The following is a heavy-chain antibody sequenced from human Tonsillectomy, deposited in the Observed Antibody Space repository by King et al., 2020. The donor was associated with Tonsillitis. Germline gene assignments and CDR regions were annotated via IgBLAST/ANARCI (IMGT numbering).Heavy chain of an antibody. J-gene: IGHJ4*02. D-gene: IGHD5-18*01. CDR2: IIPIFGSA. V-gene: IGHV1-69*12. CDR3: ARVREEDKAMVWVY. CDR1: GGTFSSHA. Sequence: QLVQSGAEVKKPGSSVKVSCKVSGGTFSSHAISWVRQAPGQGLEWMGGIIPIFGSANYAQKFQGRVTITADESTNTAYMDLSSLRSEDTAVYYCARVREEDKAMVWVYWGQGTLVTVSS.